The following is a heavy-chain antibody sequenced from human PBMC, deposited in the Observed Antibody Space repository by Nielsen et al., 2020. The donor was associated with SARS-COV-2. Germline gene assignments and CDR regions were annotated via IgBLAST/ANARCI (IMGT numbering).Heavy chain of an antibody. V-gene: IGHV3-13*01. Sequence: GESLKISCAASGFTFSSYSMNWVRQATGKGLEWVSAIGTAGDTYYPGSVKGRFTISRENAKNSLYLQMNSLRAGDTAVYYCARARFGELLYLDYWGQGTLVTVSS. J-gene: IGHJ4*02. CDR1: GFTFSSYS. D-gene: IGHD3-10*01. CDR2: IGTAGDT. CDR3: ARARFGELLYLDY.